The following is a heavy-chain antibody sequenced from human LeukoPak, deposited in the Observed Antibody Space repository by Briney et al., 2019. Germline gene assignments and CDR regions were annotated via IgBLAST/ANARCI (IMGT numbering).Heavy chain of an antibody. D-gene: IGHD3-10*01. CDR1: GYTFIGYY. CDR2: INPNSGGT. J-gene: IGHJ4*02. V-gene: IGHV1-2*02. CDR3: ARAVGYGSGTYRQYYFDS. Sequence: VASVKVSCKASGYTFIGYYIHWVRQAPGQGLEWMGWINPNSGGTNYAQNFQGRVTMSRDTSISTAYMELSRLRSDDTAVYYCARAVGYGSGTYRQYYFDSWGQGTLVTVSS.